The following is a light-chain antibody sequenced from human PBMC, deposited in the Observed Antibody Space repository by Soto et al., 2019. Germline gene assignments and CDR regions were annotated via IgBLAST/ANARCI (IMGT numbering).Light chain of an antibody. CDR3: HQRSNLLT. Sequence: EIVLTQSPATLSLSPGERATLSCRASQSVSSYLAWYQQKPGQAPRLLIYDASNRATGIPARFSGSGSGTNFTLTISSLEPEDFAVYYCHQRSNLLTVGGGTKVEV. V-gene: IGKV3-11*01. CDR2: DAS. CDR1: QSVSSY. J-gene: IGKJ4*01.